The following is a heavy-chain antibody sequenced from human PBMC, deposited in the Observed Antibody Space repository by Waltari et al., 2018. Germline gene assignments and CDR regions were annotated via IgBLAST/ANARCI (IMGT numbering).Heavy chain of an antibody. J-gene: IGHJ3*02. CDR3: ARVRRRYFDLDAFDI. V-gene: IGHV1-2*06. D-gene: IGHD3-9*01. CDR2: INPNSGGT. Sequence: QVQLVQSGAEVKKPGASVKVSCKASGYTFTGYYMHWVRQAPGQGLEWMGRINPNSGGTNYAQKFQGRVTMTRDTSISTAYMELSRLRSDDTAVYYCARVRRRYFDLDAFDIWGQGTMVTVSS. CDR1: GYTFTGYY.